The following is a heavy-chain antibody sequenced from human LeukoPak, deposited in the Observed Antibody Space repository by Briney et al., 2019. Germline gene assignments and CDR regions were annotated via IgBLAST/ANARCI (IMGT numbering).Heavy chain of an antibody. V-gene: IGHV3-21*01. CDR1: GFNFSSYS. D-gene: IGHD6-13*01. CDR2: ISSSSTYI. Sequence: GGSLRLSCTASGFNFSSYSMNWVRQAPGKGLEWVSSISSSSTYIYYADLVKGRFTISRDNAKNSLYLQMNSLRAEDTAVYYCAKDARQQLPPPFDYWGQGTLVTVSS. J-gene: IGHJ4*02. CDR3: AKDARQQLPPPFDY.